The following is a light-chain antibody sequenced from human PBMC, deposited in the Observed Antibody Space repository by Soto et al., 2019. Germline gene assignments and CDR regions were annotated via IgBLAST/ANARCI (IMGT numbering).Light chain of an antibody. Sequence: DIQLTQAPSTLSASVGDRGTITCRARQTITKVLACIQQTPRKSPENLIYKTSSLQKVVTARRSGSGSVTEFTLTISSLQTDDSATSYCLQYYAYRPFGPGTKVDIK. CDR2: KTS. CDR1: QTITKV. CDR3: LQYYAYRP. J-gene: IGKJ1*01. V-gene: IGKV1-5*03.